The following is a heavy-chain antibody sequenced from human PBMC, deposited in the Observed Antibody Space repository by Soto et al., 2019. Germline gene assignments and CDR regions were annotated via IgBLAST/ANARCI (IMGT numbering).Heavy chain of an antibody. Sequence: PSETLSLTCTVSGGSISSSLHYWGWIRQPPGKGLEWIGSIYYSGSTYYNPSLKSRVTISEDTSRNQFSLKLSSVTAADTAVYYCARSKDIVVVVAATGYGDYRFYFGYWGQGSLVTVSS. J-gene: IGHJ4*02. V-gene: IGHV4-39*01. CDR3: ARSKDIVVVVAATGYGDYRFYFGY. CDR1: GGSISSSLHY. CDR2: IYYSGST. D-gene: IGHD2-15*01.